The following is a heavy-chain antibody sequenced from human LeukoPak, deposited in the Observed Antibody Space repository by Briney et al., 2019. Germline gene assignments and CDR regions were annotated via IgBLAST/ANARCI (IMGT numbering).Heavy chain of an antibody. CDR1: GGSISSSSFY. Sequence: SETLSLTCTVSGGSISSSSFYWGWIRQPPGKGLEWIGSIYYSGSTYYNPSLKSRVTISVDTSKNQFSLKLSSVTAADTAVYYCARRAADIAARPDYWGQGTLVTVSS. D-gene: IGHD6-6*01. J-gene: IGHJ4*02. V-gene: IGHV4-39*01. CDR3: ARRAADIAARPDY. CDR2: IYYSGST.